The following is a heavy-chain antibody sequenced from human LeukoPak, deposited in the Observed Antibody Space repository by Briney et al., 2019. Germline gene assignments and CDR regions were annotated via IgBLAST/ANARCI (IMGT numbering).Heavy chain of an antibody. CDR2: ISAYNGNT. J-gene: IGHJ5*02. CDR1: GYTFTRYG. CDR3: ASSARPDFVVGLFS. V-gene: IGHV1-18*01. D-gene: IGHD6-6*01. Sequence: GASVKVSCKASGYTFTRYGISWVRQAPGQGGEWRGGISAYNGNTNYAQKLQGRVTMTTDTSTPTAYLALRSLRSDDTAVYYCASSARPDFVVGLFSSGQGTLVTVSS.